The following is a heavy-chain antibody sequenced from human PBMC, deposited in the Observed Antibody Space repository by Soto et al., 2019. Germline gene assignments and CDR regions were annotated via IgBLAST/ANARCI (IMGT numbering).Heavy chain of an antibody. Sequence: SVKVSCKASGGTFSSYAISWVRQAPGQGLEWMGGIIPIFGTANYAQKFQGRVTITADESTSTAYMELSSLRSEDTAVYYCARSYYGSGSYYNGVGENLYYCYGMGVWGQGTTVTVYS. D-gene: IGHD3-10*01. CDR2: IIPIFGTA. CDR3: ARSYYGSGSYYNGVGENLYYCYGMGV. CDR1: GGTFSSYA. J-gene: IGHJ6*02. V-gene: IGHV1-69*13.